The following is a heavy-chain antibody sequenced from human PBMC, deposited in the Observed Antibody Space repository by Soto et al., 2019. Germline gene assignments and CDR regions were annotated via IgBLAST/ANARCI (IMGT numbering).Heavy chain of an antibody. J-gene: IGHJ4*02. CDR1: GFTFSSYG. CDR2: IWYDGSNK. CDR3: ARGERYDFGSGYFY. V-gene: IGHV3-33*01. Sequence: QVQLVESGGGVVQPGRSLRLSCAASGFTFSSYGMHWVRQAPGKGLEWVAVIWYDGSNKYYADSVKGRFTISRDNSKNTLYLQMNSLRAEDTAVYYCARGERYDFGSGYFYWGQGTLVTVSS. D-gene: IGHD3-3*01.